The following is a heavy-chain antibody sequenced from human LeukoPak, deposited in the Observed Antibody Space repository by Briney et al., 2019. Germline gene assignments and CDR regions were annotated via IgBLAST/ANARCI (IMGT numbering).Heavy chain of an antibody. D-gene: IGHD3-10*01. J-gene: IGHJ4*02. V-gene: IGHV3-23*01. CDR1: GFTFSSYA. Sequence: GGSLRLSCAASGFTFSSYAMSWVRQAPGKGLEWVSAFSGTGGSTYYADSVKGRFTISTANSKNTVHLQMNSLTAEDTTVYYCAKATYYYGSGSYIGIRYYFDYWGQRTLVTVSS. CDR3: AKATYYYGSGSYIGIRYYFDY. CDR2: FSGTGGST.